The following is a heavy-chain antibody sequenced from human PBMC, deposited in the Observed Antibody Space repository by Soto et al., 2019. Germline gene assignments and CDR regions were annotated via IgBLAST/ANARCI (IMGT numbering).Heavy chain of an antibody. J-gene: IGHJ4*02. CDR1: GFTVSSNY. V-gene: IGHV3-53*05. Sequence: PGGSLRLSCAVSGFTVSSNYMSWVRQAPGKGLEGVSVIYSGGYTAYGDSVKGRVTMTTDTSTTTAYMELRSLTSDDTAVYYCARTCSGANCYFIYWGQGTLVTVSS. CDR2: IYSGGYT. D-gene: IGHD2-15*01. CDR3: ARTCSGANCYFIY.